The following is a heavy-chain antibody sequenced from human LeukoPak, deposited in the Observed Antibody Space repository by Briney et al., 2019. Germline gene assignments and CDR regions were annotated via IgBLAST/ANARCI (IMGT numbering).Heavy chain of an antibody. CDR1: GFTFSSYA. CDR3: AKDRIVPAAMGALNY. CDR2: ISGSGGST. V-gene: IGHV3-23*01. Sequence: GGSLRLSCAASGFTFSSYAMSWVRQAPGKGLEWVSAISGSGGSTYNADSVKGRFTISRDNSKNTLYLQMNSLRAEDTAVYYCAKDRIVPAAMGALNYWGQGTLVTVSS. J-gene: IGHJ4*02. D-gene: IGHD2-2*01.